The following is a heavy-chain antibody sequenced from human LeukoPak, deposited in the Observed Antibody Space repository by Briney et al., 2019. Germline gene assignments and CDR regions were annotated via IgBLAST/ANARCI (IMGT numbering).Heavy chain of an antibody. D-gene: IGHD7-27*01. J-gene: IGHJ3*02. CDR2: IYYSGST. V-gene: IGHV4-59*08. Sequence: SETLSLTCTVSGGSISSYYWSWIRQPPGKGLEWIGYIYYSGSTNYNPSLKSRVTISVDTSKNQFSLKLSSVTAADTAVYYCASNWGPDDAFDIWGQGSMVTVSS. CDR1: GGSISSYY. CDR3: ASNWGPDDAFDI.